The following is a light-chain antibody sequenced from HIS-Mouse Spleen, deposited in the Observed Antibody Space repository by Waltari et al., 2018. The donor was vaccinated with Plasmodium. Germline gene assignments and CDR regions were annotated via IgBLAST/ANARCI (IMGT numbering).Light chain of an antibody. V-gene: IGKV1-33*01. Sequence: DIQMTQSPSSLSASVGARVTITCQASQDISNYLNWYQQKPGKAPKLLIDDASNLETGVPSRCSGSGSGTDFTFTISSLQPEDIATYYCQQYDNLPYTFGQGTKLEIK. J-gene: IGKJ2*01. CDR1: QDISNY. CDR3: QQYDNLPYT. CDR2: DAS.